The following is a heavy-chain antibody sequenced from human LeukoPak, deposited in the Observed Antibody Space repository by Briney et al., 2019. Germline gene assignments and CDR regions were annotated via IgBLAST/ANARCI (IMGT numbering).Heavy chain of an antibody. D-gene: IGHD1-26*01. Sequence: ASETLSLTCTVSGGSISSYYWSWIRQPPGKGLEWIGYIYYSGSTNYNPSLKSRVTISVDTSKNQFSLKLSSVTAADTAAYYCARYRGADAFDIWGQGTMVTVSS. V-gene: IGHV4-59*01. J-gene: IGHJ3*02. CDR2: IYYSGST. CDR1: GGSISSYY. CDR3: ARYRGADAFDI.